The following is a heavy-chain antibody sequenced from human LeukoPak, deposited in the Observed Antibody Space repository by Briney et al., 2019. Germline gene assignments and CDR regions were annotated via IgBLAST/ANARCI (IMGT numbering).Heavy chain of an antibody. J-gene: IGHJ4*02. CDR2: ISSSATYR. V-gene: IGHV3-21*01. Sequence: PGGSLRLSCAASEFTFTTYSMAWVRQAPGKGLEWVSSISSSATYRYYADSVNGRFTISRDDPKNSLYLQMNSLRAEDTAVYYCARALNYYDILTGYWYWGQGTLVTVSS. CDR3: ARALNYYDILTGYWY. D-gene: IGHD3-9*01. CDR1: EFTFTTYS.